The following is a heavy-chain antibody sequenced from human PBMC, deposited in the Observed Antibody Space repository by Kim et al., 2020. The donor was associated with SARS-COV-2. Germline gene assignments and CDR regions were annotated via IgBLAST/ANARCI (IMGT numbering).Heavy chain of an antibody. Sequence: SETLSLTCAVYGGSFSGYYWSWIRQPPGKGLEWIGEINHSGSTNYNPSLKSRVTISVDTSKNQFSLKLSSVTAADTAVYYCARRSGLAAPYYYYGMDVWGQGTTVTVSS. D-gene: IGHD6-6*01. J-gene: IGHJ6*02. CDR2: INHSGST. CDR1: GGSFSGYY. CDR3: ARRSGLAAPYYYYGMDV. V-gene: IGHV4-34*01.